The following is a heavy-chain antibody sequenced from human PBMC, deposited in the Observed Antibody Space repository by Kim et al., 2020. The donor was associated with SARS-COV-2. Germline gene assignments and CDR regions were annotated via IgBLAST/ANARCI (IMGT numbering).Heavy chain of an antibody. CDR3: ARAHYYDSSGYHDAFDI. CDR1: GYTFTNYY. V-gene: IGHV1-46*04. D-gene: IGHD3-22*01. Sequence: ASVKVSCKASGYTFTNYYMHWVRQAPGQGLEWMGIINPTGGSTSYARKLQGRVTMTRDTSTSTVYMELSSLRSEDTAVYYCARAHYYDSSGYHDAFDIWGQGTMVTVSS. CDR2: INPTGGST. J-gene: IGHJ3*02.